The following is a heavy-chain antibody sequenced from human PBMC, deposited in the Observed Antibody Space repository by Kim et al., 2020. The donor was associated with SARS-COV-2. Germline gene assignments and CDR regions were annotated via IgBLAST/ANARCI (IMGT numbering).Heavy chain of an antibody. J-gene: IGHJ6*02. V-gene: IGHV4-31*03. CDR3: AREPRAAPIHSCYDVYYSYGMDI. D-gene: IGHD5-12*01. Sequence: SETLSLTCTVSGGSISSGGYYWSWIRQHPGKGLEWIGYIYYSGSTYYNPSLKIRVTISVDTSKTQFSLKLSSVTAADTAVYSCAREPRAAPIHSCYDVYYSYGMDIWGQGTTVTVSS. CDR1: GGSISSGGYY. CDR2: IYYSGST.